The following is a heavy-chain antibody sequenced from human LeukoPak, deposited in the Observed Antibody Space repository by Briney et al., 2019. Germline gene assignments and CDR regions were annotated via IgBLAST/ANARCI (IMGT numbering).Heavy chain of an antibody. CDR1: GYSFTSYW. Sequence: GESLKISCKGSGYSFTSYWIGWVRQMPGKGLEWMGIIYPGDSDTRYSPSFQGQVTISADKSISTAYLQWSSLKASDTAMYYCARSHYYHSSGYYNSEFDPWGQGTLVTVSS. CDR2: IYPGDSDT. D-gene: IGHD3-22*01. CDR3: ARSHYYHSSGYYNSEFDP. V-gene: IGHV5-51*01. J-gene: IGHJ5*02.